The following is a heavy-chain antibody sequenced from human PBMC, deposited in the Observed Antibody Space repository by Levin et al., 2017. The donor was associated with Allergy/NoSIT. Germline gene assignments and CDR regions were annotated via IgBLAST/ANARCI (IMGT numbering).Heavy chain of an antibody. CDR2: ISSTGGST. V-gene: IGHV3-64*01. Sequence: PGGSLRLSCAASGFTFSDYPMHWVRQAPGKGLQYVSAISSTGGSTFYLNSVKDRFTISRDNSKNTLYLQMGRLRAEDMAVYYCARGRDYGSGIYYYDYWGQGTLVTVSS. D-gene: IGHD3-10*01. J-gene: IGHJ4*02. CDR1: GFTFSDYP. CDR3: ARGRDYGSGIYYYDY.